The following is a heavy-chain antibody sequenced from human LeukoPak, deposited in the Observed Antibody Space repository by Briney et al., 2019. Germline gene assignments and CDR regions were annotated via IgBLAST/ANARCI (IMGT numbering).Heavy chain of an antibody. CDR3: ARSPLQGRNWFDP. CDR2: IYHGGST. Sequence: SETLSLTCAVSGGSISSGGYSWSWIRQPPGKGLEWIGYIYHGGSTYYNPSLKSRVTISVDRSKNQFSLKLSSVTAADTAVYYCARSPLQGRNWFDPWGQGTLVTVSS. V-gene: IGHV4-30-2*01. CDR1: GGSISSGGYS. J-gene: IGHJ5*01.